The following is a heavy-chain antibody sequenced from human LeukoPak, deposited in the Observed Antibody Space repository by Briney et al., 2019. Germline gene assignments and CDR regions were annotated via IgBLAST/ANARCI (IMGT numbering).Heavy chain of an antibody. V-gene: IGHV4-4*02. D-gene: IGHD4-17*01. Sequence: PSETLSLTCAVSGGSISSSNWWSWVRQPPGKGLEWIGEIYHSGSTNYNPPLKSRVTISVDKSKNQFSLKLSSVTAADTAVYYCARWDYGLYYYGMDVWGQGTTVTVSS. CDR2: IYHSGST. CDR3: ARWDYGLYYYGMDV. J-gene: IGHJ6*02. CDR1: GGSISSSNW.